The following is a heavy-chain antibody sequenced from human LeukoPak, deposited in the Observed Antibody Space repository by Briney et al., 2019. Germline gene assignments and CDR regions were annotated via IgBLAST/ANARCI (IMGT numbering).Heavy chain of an antibody. V-gene: IGHV3-53*01. CDR2: IYSGGST. J-gene: IGHJ6*03. D-gene: IGHD3-3*01. CDR3: ARAKARSGYPPYYMDV. CDR1: GFTVSSNY. Sequence: GGSLRLSCAASGFTVSSNYLSWVRQAPGKGLEWVSVIYSGGSTYYADSVKGRFTISRDNSKNTLYLQMNSLRAEDTAVYYCARAKARSGYPPYYMDVWGKGTTVTVSS.